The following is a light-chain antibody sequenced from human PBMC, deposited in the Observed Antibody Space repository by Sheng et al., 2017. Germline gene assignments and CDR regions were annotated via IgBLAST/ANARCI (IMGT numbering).Light chain of an antibody. V-gene: IGKV3-20*01. J-gene: IGKJ4*01. Sequence: EIVLAQSPDALSLSPGDRATLSCRASHNLSARWLAWYQHRPGQAPRLLIYGANIRAKGAPDRFSGSGSGTDFFLTINRLEPEDFAVYHCQQYETSPPTFGGGTKVEIK. CDR3: QQYETSPPT. CDR2: GAN. CDR1: HNLSARW.